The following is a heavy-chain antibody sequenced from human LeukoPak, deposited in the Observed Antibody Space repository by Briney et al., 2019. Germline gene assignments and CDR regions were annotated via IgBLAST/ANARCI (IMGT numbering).Heavy chain of an antibody. CDR1: GFTFSSYS. CDR2: ISSSSSYI. V-gene: IGHV3-21*01. J-gene: IGHJ3*02. CDR3: ARGLWVVGATGAFDI. D-gene: IGHD1-26*01. Sequence: GGSLRLSCAASGFTFSSYSMNWVRQAPGKGLEWVSSISSSSSYIYYADSVKGRFTISRDNAKNSLYLQMNSLRAEDTAVYYCARGLWVVGATGAFDIWGQGTMVTVSS.